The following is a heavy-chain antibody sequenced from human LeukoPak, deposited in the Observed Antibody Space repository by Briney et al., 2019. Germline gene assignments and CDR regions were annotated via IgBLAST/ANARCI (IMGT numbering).Heavy chain of an antibody. CDR2: IYSGGST. CDR1: GFTVSSNY. V-gene: IGHV3-53*01. Sequence: GGSLRLSCAASGFTVSSNYMSWVRQAPGKGLEWVSVIYSGGSTYYADSVKGRFTISRDNSKNTLYLQMNSLRAEDTAVYYCARDLRAYSGSYHGYYGMDVWGQGTTVTVSS. CDR3: ARDLRAYSGSYHGYYGMDV. J-gene: IGHJ6*02. D-gene: IGHD1-26*01.